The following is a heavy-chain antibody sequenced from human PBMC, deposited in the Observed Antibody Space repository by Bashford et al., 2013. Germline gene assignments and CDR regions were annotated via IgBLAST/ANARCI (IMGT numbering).Heavy chain of an antibody. CDR1: GGSISSGGYS. CDR2: IYHSGST. J-gene: IGHJ4*02. Sequence: SETLSLTCAVSGGSISSGGYSWSGIRQPPGKGLEWIGYIYHSGSTYYNPSLKSRVTISVDRSKNQFSLKLSSVTAADTAVYYCARVRGNGTTWGQGTLVTVSS. CDR3: ARVRGNGTT. V-gene: IGHV4-30-2*01. D-gene: IGHD4-23*01.